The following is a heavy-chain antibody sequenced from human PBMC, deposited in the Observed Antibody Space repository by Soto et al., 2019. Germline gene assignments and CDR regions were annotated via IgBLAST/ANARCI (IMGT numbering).Heavy chain of an antibody. CDR3: VRAWKGNIYGYFY. V-gene: IGHV3-48*02. D-gene: IGHD3-22*01. Sequence: EVQLVESGGGLVHPGGSLRLSCAVSGLTFTTYNFNWVRQAPGKGLEWISFINPGSVTRHYADSVKGRFTISRDNAKNTVYLQMINLTDADTAVYSCVRAWKGNIYGYFYWGKGTLVTVSS. CDR1: GLTFTTYN. J-gene: IGHJ4*02. CDR2: INPGSVTR.